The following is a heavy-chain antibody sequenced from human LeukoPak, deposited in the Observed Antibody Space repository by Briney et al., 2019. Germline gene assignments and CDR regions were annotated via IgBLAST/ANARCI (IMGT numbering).Heavy chain of an antibody. CDR2: INHSGST. Sequence: PSETLSLTCAVYGGFFSGYYWSWIRQPPGKGLEWIGEINHSGSTNSNPSLKSRVTISVDTSKNQFSLKLSSVTAADTALYHSARVPRQSGSYYYYYGMDVWGQGTTVTVSS. CDR1: GGFFSGYY. D-gene: IGHD3-10*01. CDR3: ARVPRQSGSYYYYYGMDV. J-gene: IGHJ6*02. V-gene: IGHV4-34*01.